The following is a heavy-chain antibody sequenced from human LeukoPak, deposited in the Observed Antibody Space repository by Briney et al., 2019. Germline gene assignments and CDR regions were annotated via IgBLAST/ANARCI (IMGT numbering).Heavy chain of an antibody. CDR2: LRGSGWGT. D-gene: IGHD2-2*01. V-gene: IGHV3-23*01. Sequence: GGSLRLSCAVSGITLSNYGMSWVRQAPGKGLGWVAGLRGSGWGTNYADTVQGRFTISRDNHKNTLSLQMNSLRPNDTAAYFCASGSAGSTSNDWVLWGQGTLVPVSS. J-gene: IGHJ4*02. CDR3: ASGSAGSTSNDWVL. CDR1: GITLSNYG.